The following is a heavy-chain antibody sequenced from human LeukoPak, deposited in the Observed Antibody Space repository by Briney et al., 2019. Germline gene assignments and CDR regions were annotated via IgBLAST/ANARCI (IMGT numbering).Heavy chain of an antibody. Sequence: SETLSLTCAVYGGSFSGYYWSWIRQPPGKGLEWIGEINHSGSTNYNPSLKSRVTISVDTSKNQFSLKLSSVTAADTAVYYCAGGTTPYDIVVVSHFDYWGQGTLVTVSS. J-gene: IGHJ4*02. D-gene: IGHD2-21*01. V-gene: IGHV4-34*01. CDR1: GGSFSGYY. CDR2: INHSGST. CDR3: AGGTTPYDIVVVSHFDY.